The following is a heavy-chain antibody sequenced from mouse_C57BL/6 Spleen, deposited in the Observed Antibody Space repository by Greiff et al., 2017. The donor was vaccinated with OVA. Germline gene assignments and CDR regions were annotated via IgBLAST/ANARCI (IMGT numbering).Heavy chain of an antibody. J-gene: IGHJ4*01. V-gene: IGHV1-5*01. CDR2: IYPGNSDT. Sequence: EVQLQQSGTVLARPGASVKMSCKTSGYTFTSYWMHWVKQRPGQGLEWIGAIYPGNSDTSYNQKFKGKAKLTAVTSASTAYMELSSLTNEDSAVYYCTREYYGSKAMDYWGQGTSVTVSS. CDR1: GYTFTSYW. CDR3: TREYYGSKAMDY. D-gene: IGHD1-1*01.